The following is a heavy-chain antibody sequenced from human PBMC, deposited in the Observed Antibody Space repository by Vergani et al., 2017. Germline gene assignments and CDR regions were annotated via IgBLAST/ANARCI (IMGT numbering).Heavy chain of an antibody. CDR2: ISWNSGAV. D-gene: IGHD5-12*01. J-gene: IGHJ3*01. V-gene: IGHV3-9*01. CDR3: TKGSVYYHDSVGHGYDPYSGFNL. Sequence: EVELVESGGGLGQTGGSLRLSCAASGITFWKYGMHWVRQTPGKGLEWVSGISWNSGAVDYADSVRGRFTISRDNDRNSLYLQMSSLRPEDTAVYFCTKGSVYYHDSVGHGYDPYSGFNLWGQGTLVTVSS. CDR1: GITFWKYG.